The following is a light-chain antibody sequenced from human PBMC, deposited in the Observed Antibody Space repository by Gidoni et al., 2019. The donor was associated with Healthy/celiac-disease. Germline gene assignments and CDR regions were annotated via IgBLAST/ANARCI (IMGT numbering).Light chain of an antibody. CDR1: QSVSSN. J-gene: IGKJ4*01. CDR3: QQYNNRPPLT. CDR2: GAS. V-gene: IGKV3-15*01. Sequence: EIVMTQSPATLSVSPGERATLSCRASQSVSSNLAWYQQKPGQAPRLLIYGASTRATGIPARCSGSGSGTEFTLTISSRQSEDVAVDYCQQYNNRPPLTFGGGTKVEIK.